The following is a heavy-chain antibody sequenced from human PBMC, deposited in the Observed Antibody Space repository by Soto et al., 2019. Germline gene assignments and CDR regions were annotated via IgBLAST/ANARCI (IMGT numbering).Heavy chain of an antibody. V-gene: IGHV3-53*01. J-gene: IGHJ4*02. CDR1: GSSVSSYY. CDR3: AKAVVVIYFDY. Sequence: GGSLRLSCAASGSSVSSYYMSWVRQAPGKGLEWVSVIYNSGGTYYADSVKGRFTISRDNSKNTLYLQMNSLRAEDTAVYYCAKAVVVIYFDYWGQGTLVTVSS. CDR2: IYNSGGT. D-gene: IGHD3-22*01.